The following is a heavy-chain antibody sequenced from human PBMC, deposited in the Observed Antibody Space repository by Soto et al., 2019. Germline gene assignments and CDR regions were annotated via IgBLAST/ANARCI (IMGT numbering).Heavy chain of an antibody. D-gene: IGHD3-22*01. Sequence: PGGSLRLSCAASRFTVSGNYMSWVRQAPGKGLEWVAFIYGGGDTYYADPVRGRFTISTDNSKKTLYLQMNSLRAEDTAVYYCARRDYDYESSGYYPLFDYWGQGIQVTVSS. CDR3: ARRDYDYESSGYYPLFDY. J-gene: IGHJ4*02. CDR1: RFTVSGNY. V-gene: IGHV3-53*01. CDR2: IYGGGDT.